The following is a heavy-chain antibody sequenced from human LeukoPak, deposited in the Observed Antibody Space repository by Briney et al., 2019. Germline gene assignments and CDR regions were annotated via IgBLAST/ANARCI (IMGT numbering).Heavy chain of an antibody. J-gene: IGHJ3*02. CDR1: GGSFSGYY. CDR2: INHSGST. Sequence: SETLSLTCAVYGGSFSGYYWDWIRQPPGKGLEWIGEINHSGSTTYNRSLKSRVTISLDTSKNQFSLKLSSVTAADTALYYCARDLPSRAAFDIWGQGTMVTVSS. CDR3: ARDLPSRAAFDI. V-gene: IGHV4-34*01.